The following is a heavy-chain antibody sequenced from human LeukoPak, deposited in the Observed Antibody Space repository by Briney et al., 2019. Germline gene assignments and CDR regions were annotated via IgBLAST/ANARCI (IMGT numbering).Heavy chain of an antibody. CDR1: GFTFSSYW. V-gene: IGHV3-7*03. D-gene: IGHD1-26*01. CDR3: ARQTVTGATYFDY. CDR2: IQQEGSRI. Sequence: PGGSLRLSCAASGFTFSSYWMSWVRQAPGKGLECVARIQQEGSRINYLDSVEGRFTISRDNAKNSLYLQMNSLRAEDTAVYYCARQTVTGATYFDYWGQGALVTVSS. J-gene: IGHJ4*02.